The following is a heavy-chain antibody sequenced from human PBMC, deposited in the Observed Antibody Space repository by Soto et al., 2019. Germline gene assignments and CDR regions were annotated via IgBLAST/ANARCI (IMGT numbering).Heavy chain of an antibody. CDR3: ARDGGGYSYGYNWFDP. V-gene: IGHV1-69*01. CDR1: GGTFSSYA. CDR2: IIPIFGTA. J-gene: IGHJ5*02. D-gene: IGHD5-18*01. Sequence: QVQLVQSGAEVQKPGSSVKVSCKASGGTFSSYAISWVRQAPGQGLEWMGGIIPIFGTANYAQKFQGRVTITADESTSTAYMELSSLRSEDTAVYYCARDGGGYSYGYNWFDPWGQGTLVTVSS.